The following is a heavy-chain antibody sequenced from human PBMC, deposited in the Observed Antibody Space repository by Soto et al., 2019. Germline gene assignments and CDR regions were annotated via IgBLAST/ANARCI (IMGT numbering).Heavy chain of an antibody. D-gene: IGHD6-13*01. Sequence: QVQLQESGPGLVKPSETLSLTCTVSSGSISSYYWSWIRQPPGKGLEWIGYIYYSGIINYNPSLKSRAXXSXDXXKNQFSLKLSSVTAADTAVYYCARGGAYSSSWYGNWGQGTLVTVSS. CDR1: SGSISSYY. J-gene: IGHJ4*02. CDR2: IYYSGII. V-gene: IGHV4-59*01. CDR3: ARGGAYSSSWYGN.